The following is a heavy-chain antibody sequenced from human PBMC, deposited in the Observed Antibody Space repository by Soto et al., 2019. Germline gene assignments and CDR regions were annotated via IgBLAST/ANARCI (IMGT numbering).Heavy chain of an antibody. CDR3: ARDVPGSGVPFWDY. CDR1: GYTFTHYG. D-gene: IGHD2-15*01. J-gene: IGHJ4*02. Sequence: QIQLVQSGAEMKKPGASVKVSCKPSGYTFTHYGVSWLRQAPGQGLEWMGWISAYNGNTDYANKFQGRVALTTDTSTSTAYMALRGLSPDDTAVYYCARDVPGSGVPFWDYWGEGTLVTVSS. CDR2: ISAYNGNT. V-gene: IGHV1-18*04.